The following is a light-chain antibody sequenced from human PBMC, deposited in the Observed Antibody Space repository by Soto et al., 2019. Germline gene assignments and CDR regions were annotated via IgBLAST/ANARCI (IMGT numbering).Light chain of an antibody. J-gene: IGKJ2*01. CDR1: QGISSA. Sequence: AIQLTQSPSSLSASVGDRVTITCRASQGISSALAWYQQKPGKAPNSLIYDASNLESGVPSRFGGSGSGTDFILTISSLQPEDFATYYCQQLNNYPYTFGQGTKVEIK. CDR2: DAS. V-gene: IGKV1D-13*01. CDR3: QQLNNYPYT.